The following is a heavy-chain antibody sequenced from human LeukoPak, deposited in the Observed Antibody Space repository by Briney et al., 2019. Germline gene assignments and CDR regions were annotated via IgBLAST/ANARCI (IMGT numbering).Heavy chain of an antibody. V-gene: IGHV1-18*04. CDR2: ISAYNGNT. CDR3: ATSRGYSYGDYFDY. J-gene: IGHJ4*02. CDR1: GYTFTSYG. D-gene: IGHD5-18*01. Sequence: ASVKVSGKASGYTFTSYGISWVRQAPGQGLEWMGWISAYNGNTNYAQKLQGRVTMTTDTSTSTAYMELRSLRSDDTAVYYCATSRGYSYGDYFDYWGQGTLVTVSS.